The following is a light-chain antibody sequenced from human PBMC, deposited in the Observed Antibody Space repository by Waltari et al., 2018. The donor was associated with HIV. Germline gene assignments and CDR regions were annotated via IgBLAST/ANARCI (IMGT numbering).Light chain of an antibody. V-gene: IGKV1-NL1*01. CDR3: QQYFSPPPLT. J-gene: IGKJ4*01. Sequence: DIQMTESPSSLSASVGDRGTITCRANQAMSNSLAWYQQTPGKAPKLLLYAASRLESGVPSRFSGSRSGTDYARIISSLQPVDFAVYYCQQYFSPPPLTFGGGPKVEI. CDR2: AAS. CDR1: QAMSNS.